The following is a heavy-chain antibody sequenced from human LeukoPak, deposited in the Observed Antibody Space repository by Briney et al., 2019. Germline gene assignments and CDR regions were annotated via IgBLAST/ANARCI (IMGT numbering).Heavy chain of an antibody. CDR2: ISYDGSNK. Sequence: GGSLRLSCAASGFTFSNYAMHWVRQAPGKGLEWVAIISYDGSNKDYADSVKGRFTISRDNAKNTLYLQMNSLRAEDTAVYYCARVQSRIVVVPAGTSRFDRHGYMDVWGNGTTVTISS. CDR1: GFTFSNYA. J-gene: IGHJ6*03. CDR3: ARVQSRIVVVPAGTSRFDRHGYMDV. D-gene: IGHD2-2*01. V-gene: IGHV3-30*04.